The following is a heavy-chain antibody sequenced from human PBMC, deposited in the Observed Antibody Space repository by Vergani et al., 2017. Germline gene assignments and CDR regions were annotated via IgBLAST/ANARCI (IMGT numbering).Heavy chain of an antibody. CDR1: NDSVSNTFYY. J-gene: IGHJ4*02. Sequence: QVQLQESGPGLVKPSETLSLTCTVSNDSVSNTFYYWGWIRQTPGKGLEWIGRIYTSESTNYNPSLKSRVTMSVDTSKNHFSLRLNSLTAADTAVYYCARRSGIVYDIFSGTQYFFDFWGQGTLVTVSS. D-gene: IGHD3-9*01. CDR2: IYTSEST. V-gene: IGHV4-61*03. CDR3: ARRSGIVYDIFSGTQYFFDF.